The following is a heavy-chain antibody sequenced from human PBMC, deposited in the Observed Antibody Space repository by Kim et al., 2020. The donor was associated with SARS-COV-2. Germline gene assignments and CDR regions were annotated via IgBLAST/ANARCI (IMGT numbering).Heavy chain of an antibody. CDR2: ISYDGSNK. V-gene: IGHV3-30-3*01. D-gene: IGHD2-15*01. CDR3: ARDFVVVVAATFHYYYGMDV. CDR1: GFTFSSYA. Sequence: GGSLRLSCAASGFTFSSYAMHWVRQAPGKGLEWVAVISYDGSNKYYADSVKGRFTISRDNSKNTLYLQMNSLRAEDTAVYYCARDFVVVVAATFHYYYGMDVWGKENGVTVSS. J-gene: IGHJ6*04.